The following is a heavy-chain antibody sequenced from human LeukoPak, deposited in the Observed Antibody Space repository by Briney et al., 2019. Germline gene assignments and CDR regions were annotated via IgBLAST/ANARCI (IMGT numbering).Heavy chain of an antibody. CDR2: IKQDGSEK. V-gene: IGHV3-7*01. J-gene: IGHJ4*02. CDR1: GLTFSSYW. CDR3: ARDSYGGTQDY. Sequence: GGSLRLSCAASGLTFSSYWMSWVRQAPGKGLEWVANIKQDGSEKYYVDSVKGRFTISRDNAKNSLYLQMNSLRAEDTAVYYCARDSYGGTQDYWGQGTLVTVSS. D-gene: IGHD4-23*01.